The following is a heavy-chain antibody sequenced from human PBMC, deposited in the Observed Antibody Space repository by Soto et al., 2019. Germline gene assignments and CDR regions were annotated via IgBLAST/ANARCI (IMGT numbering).Heavy chain of an antibody. V-gene: IGHV3-9*01. D-gene: IGHD4-17*01. J-gene: IGHJ6*02. CDR3: AKESLYGYYYYGMDV. CDR1: VFTFGDYA. CDR2: ISWNSGSI. Sequence: GWSLRLSCASSVFTFGDYAMHWVRQAPGKGLEWVSCISWNSGSIGYADSVKGRFTISRDNAKNSLYLQMNSLRAEDTALYYCAKESLYGYYYYGMDVWGQGTTVTVSS.